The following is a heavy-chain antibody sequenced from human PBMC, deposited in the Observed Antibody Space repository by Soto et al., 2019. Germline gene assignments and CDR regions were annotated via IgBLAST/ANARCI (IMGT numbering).Heavy chain of an antibody. V-gene: IGHV3-23*01. J-gene: IGHJ6*03. CDR1: GFTFSSYA. D-gene: IGHD2-15*01. CDR2: ISDSGST. Sequence: EVQLLESGGGLVQPGGSRRLSCAASGFTFSSYAMGWVRQAPGKGLVWVSTISDSGSTYYADSVKGRFTISRDISKNTLYVQMSSLRAEDTAVYYCAKGGEGYCSGTSCLYHMDAWGKGTTVTVSS. CDR3: AKGGEGYCSGTSCLYHMDA.